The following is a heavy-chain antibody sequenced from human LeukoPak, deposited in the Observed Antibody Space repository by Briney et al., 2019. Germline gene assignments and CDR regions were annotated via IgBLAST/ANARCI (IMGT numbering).Heavy chain of an antibody. D-gene: IGHD3-22*01. CDR3: ARRYYYDSSGRVAHFDY. CDR1: GYTFTSYG. CDR2: ISAYNGNT. J-gene: IGHJ4*02. V-gene: IGHV1-18*01. Sequence: GASVKVSCKASGYTFTSYGISWVRQAPGQGLEWMGWISAYNGNTNYAQKLQGRVTMTTDTSTSTAYMELRSLRSDDTAVYYCARRYYYDSSGRVAHFDYWGQGTLVTVSS.